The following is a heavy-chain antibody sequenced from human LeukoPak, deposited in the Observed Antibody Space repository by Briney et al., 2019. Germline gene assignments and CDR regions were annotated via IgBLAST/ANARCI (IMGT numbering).Heavy chain of an antibody. CDR2: IWYDGSNK. J-gene: IGHJ4*02. D-gene: IGHD2-21*02. CDR3: ARGYYCGGDCYLYYFDY. V-gene: IGHV3-33*01. CDR1: GFTFSSYG. Sequence: GGSLRLSCAASGFTFSSYGMHWVRQAPGKGLEWVAVIWYDGSNKYYAGSVKGRFTISRDNSKNTLYLQMNSLRAEDTAVYYCARGYYCGGDCYLYYFDYWGQGTLVTVSS.